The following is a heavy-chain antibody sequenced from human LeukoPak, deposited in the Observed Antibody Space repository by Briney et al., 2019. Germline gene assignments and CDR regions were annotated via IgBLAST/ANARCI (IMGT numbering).Heavy chain of an antibody. CDR1: GYTLTELS. D-gene: IGHD6-13*01. CDR3: ATLPRVFSSSWYFDL. V-gene: IGHV1-24*01. Sequence: ASVRVSCKVSGYTLTELSMHWVRQAPGKGLEWMGGFDPEDGETIYAQKFQGRVTMTEDTSTDTAYMELSSLRSEDTAVYYCATLPRVFSSSWYFDLWGRGTLVTVSS. CDR2: FDPEDGET. J-gene: IGHJ2*01.